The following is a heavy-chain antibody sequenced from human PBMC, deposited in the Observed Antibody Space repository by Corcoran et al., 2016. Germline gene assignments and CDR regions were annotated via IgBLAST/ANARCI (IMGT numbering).Heavy chain of an antibody. CDR2: IYHSGST. D-gene: IGHD6-6*01. V-gene: IGHV4-4*02. Sequence: QVQLQESGPGLVKPSGTLSLTCAVSGGSISSNNWWSWVRQPPGKGLEWIGEIYHSGSTNYNPSLKSRVPISVDKSKNQFSLKLSSVTAADTAMYYCARYGSSSPWGGFWFDPWGQGTLVTVSS. CDR1: GGSISSNNW. CDR3: ARYGSSSPWGGFWFDP. J-gene: IGHJ5*02.